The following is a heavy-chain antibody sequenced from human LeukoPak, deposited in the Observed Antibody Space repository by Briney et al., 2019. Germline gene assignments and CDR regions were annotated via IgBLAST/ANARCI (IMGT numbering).Heavy chain of an antibody. Sequence: GRSLRLSCAASGFTFSAYGMQGVRQAPGKGLEGVAVIWFDGSNKYYADSVKGRFTISRDNSKNTLYLQMNSLRAEDTAVYYCAKVRFLEWLLFADDYWGQGTLVTVSS. J-gene: IGHJ4*02. D-gene: IGHD3-3*01. CDR1: GFTFSAYG. V-gene: IGHV3-33*06. CDR2: IWFDGSNK. CDR3: AKVRFLEWLLFADDY.